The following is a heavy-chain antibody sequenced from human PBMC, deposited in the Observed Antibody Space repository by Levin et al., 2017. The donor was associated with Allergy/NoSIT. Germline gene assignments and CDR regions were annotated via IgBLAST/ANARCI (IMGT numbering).Heavy chain of an antibody. CDR1: GGSISSGGYS. J-gene: IGHJ4*02. CDR2: IYLSGST. V-gene: IGHV4-30-2*01. CDR3: ARVAGYSYGYYFDY. D-gene: IGHD5-18*01. Sequence: SETLSLTCAVSGGSISSGGYSWSWIRQPPGKGLEWIGNIYLSGSTNDNPSLKSRVTMSVDRSKNQFSLTLSYVTAADTAVYCCARVAGYSYGYYFDYWGPGTLVTVSS.